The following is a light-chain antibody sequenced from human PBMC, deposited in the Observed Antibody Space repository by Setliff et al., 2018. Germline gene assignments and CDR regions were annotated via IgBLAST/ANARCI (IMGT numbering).Light chain of an antibody. CDR3: SSYSSRTTLDV. V-gene: IGLV2-14*03. CDR1: TSDIGAYNY. CDR2: DVS. Sequence: QSALTQPASVSGSPGQSITISCTGSTSDIGAYNYVAWYQQHPGKAPKLMIYDVSVGPSGVSSRFSGSKSGNTASLTISGLQAEDEADYYCSSYSSRTTLDVFGTGTKATVL. J-gene: IGLJ1*01.